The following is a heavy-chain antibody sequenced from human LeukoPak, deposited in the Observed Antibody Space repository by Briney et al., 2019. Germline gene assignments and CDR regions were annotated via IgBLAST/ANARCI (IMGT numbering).Heavy chain of an antibody. J-gene: IGHJ4*02. Sequence: GGSLRLSCAASGFILSNAWMSWVRQAPGKGLEWVGRSRSQTDGGTTDYAAPVKGIISISREDSKNTLFLQMNSLKTEETAVYYCNTEDYYDRTGYYNYFDYCGQGALVTVSS. CDR2: SRSQTDGGTT. D-gene: IGHD3-22*01. CDR1: GFILSNAW. CDR3: NTEDYYDRTGYYNYFDY. V-gene: IGHV3-15*01.